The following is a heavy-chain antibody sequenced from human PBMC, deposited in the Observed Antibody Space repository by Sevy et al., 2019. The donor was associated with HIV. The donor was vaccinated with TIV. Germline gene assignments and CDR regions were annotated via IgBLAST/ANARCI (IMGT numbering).Heavy chain of an antibody. CDR2: IKAKSDGGTI. V-gene: IGHV3-15*01. CDR1: GFTFSYAW. D-gene: IGHD2-8*02. J-gene: IGHJ6*02. CDR3: NTDPIIVLLVTDGMDV. Sequence: GGSLRLSCAASGFTFSYAWMSWVRQAPGKGLEWVGRIKAKSDGGTIDYAAPIKGRFTISRDDSKNTLYLQMNSLKTEDTGIYYCNTDPIIVLLVTDGMDVWGQRTTVTVSS.